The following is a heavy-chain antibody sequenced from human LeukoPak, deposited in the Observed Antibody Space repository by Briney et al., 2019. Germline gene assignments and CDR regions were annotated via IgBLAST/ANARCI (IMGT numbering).Heavy chain of an antibody. CDR1: GFTFDDYA. Sequence: TGGSLRLSCAASGFTFDDYAMPWVRQAPGKGLEWVSLISWDGGSTYYADSVKGRFTISRDNSKNSLYLQMNSLRAEDTALYYCAKGPRIVGATNFDYWGQGTLVTVSS. D-gene: IGHD1-26*01. J-gene: IGHJ4*02. CDR2: ISWDGGST. CDR3: AKGPRIVGATNFDY. V-gene: IGHV3-43D*03.